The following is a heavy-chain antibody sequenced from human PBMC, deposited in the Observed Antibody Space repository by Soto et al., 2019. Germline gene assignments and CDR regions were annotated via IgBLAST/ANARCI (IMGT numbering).Heavy chain of an antibody. CDR2: ISYDGSNK. J-gene: IGHJ4*02. Sequence: HPGGSLRLSCAASGFTFSSYGMHWVRQAPGKGLEWVAVISYDGSNKYYADSVKGRFTISRDNSKNTLYLQMNSLRAEDTAVYYCAKDTSGRSAPTGFDYWGQGTLVTVSS. CDR3: AKDTSGRSAPTGFDY. D-gene: IGHD2-15*01. CDR1: GFTFSSYG. V-gene: IGHV3-30*18.